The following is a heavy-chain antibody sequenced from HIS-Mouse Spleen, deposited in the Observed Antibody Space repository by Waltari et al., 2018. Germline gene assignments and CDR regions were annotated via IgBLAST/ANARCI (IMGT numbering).Heavy chain of an antibody. V-gene: IGHV6-1*01. CDR1: GDRFSSHSAA. Sequence: QVPLQQSGPGLAKPSHTLSLTCAISGDRFSSHSAAGNWIRQSPSIGLEWLGRTYDRSKWYNDYAVSVKSRITINPDTSKNQFSLQLNSVTPEDTAVYYCARVTGDDAFDIWGQGTMVTVSS. J-gene: IGHJ3*02. CDR2: TYDRSKWYN. D-gene: IGHD7-27*01. CDR3: ARVTGDDAFDI.